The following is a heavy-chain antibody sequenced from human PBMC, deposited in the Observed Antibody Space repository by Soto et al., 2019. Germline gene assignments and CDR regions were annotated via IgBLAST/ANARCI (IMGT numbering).Heavy chain of an antibody. D-gene: IGHD2-21*02. J-gene: IGHJ4*02. CDR1: GFNVNSDY. V-gene: IGHV3-53*01. CDR2: IYSGETT. Sequence: GGSLRLSCAASGFNVNSDYMNWVRQTPGKGLEWVASIYSGETTYYADSVRGRFTISSDKSKNTLYFQLSSLRIEDTAVYYCARDGRGLGRLSLFEYWGQGVLVTVSS. CDR3: ARDGRGLGRLSLFEY.